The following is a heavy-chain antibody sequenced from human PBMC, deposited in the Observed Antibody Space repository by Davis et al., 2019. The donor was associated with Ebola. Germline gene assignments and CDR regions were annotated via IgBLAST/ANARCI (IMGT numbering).Heavy chain of an antibody. V-gene: IGHV1-18*01. CDR3: ARTAQWLVSPAEYFQH. CDR2: ISAYNGNT. J-gene: IGHJ1*01. Sequence: ASVKVSCKASGGTFSSYAISWVRQAPGQGLEWMGWISAYNGNTNYAQKLQGRVTMTTDTSTSTAYMELRSLRSDDTAVYYCARTAQWLVSPAEYFQHWGQGTLVTVSS. D-gene: IGHD6-19*01. CDR1: GGTFSSYA.